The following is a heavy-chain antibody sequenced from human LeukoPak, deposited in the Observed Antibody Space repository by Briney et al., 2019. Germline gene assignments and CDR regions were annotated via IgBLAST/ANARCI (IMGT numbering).Heavy chain of an antibody. CDR1: GGSFSGYY. Sequence: SETLSLTCAVYGGSFSGYYWSWIRQPPGKGLEWIGYIHYSGSTNYNPSLKSRVTISSDASKNQFSLKLKSVTAADTAVYYCARFGQWFGEDYWGQGTLVTVSS. J-gene: IGHJ4*02. D-gene: IGHD3-10*01. CDR3: ARFGQWFGEDY. V-gene: IGHV4-59*01. CDR2: IHYSGST.